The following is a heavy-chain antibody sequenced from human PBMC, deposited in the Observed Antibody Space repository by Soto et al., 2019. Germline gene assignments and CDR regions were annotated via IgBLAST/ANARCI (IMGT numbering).Heavy chain of an antibody. D-gene: IGHD3-22*01. Sequence: SETLSLTCAIYGGSFSGYYWSWIRQPPGKGLEWIGEINHSGSTNYNPSLKSRVTISVDTSKNQFSLKLSSVTAADTAVYYCARDCYDSGGRPTIDYWGQGTLVTVSS. CDR1: GGSFSGYY. J-gene: IGHJ4*02. CDR3: ARDCYDSGGRPTIDY. CDR2: INHSGST. V-gene: IGHV4-34*01.